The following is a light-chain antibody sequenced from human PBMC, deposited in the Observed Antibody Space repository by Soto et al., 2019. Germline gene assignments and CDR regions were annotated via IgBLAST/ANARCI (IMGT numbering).Light chain of an antibody. Sequence: DIQMTQSPSTLSVSIGDRVTITCRASQSINTWLAWYQQKPGKAPKLLIYDASILENGVASRFSGSGSGTDFPLSISSLQPDDFATYYCQQYSNYSGTFGQGTKVEIK. V-gene: IGKV1-5*01. J-gene: IGKJ1*01. CDR2: DAS. CDR3: QQYSNYSGT. CDR1: QSINTW.